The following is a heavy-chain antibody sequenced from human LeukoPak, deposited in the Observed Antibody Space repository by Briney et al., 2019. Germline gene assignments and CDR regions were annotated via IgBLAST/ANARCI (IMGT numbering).Heavy chain of an antibody. Sequence: GGSLRLSCAASGFTFSSYGMHWVRQAPGKGLEWVAFIRNDGGNKYYADSVKGQFTISRDNSKNTLYLQMNSLRAEDTAVYYCAKDHRYCSSTSCYPTFDYWGQGTLVTVSS. CDR3: AKDHRYCSSTSCYPTFDY. J-gene: IGHJ4*02. D-gene: IGHD2-2*01. CDR2: IRNDGGNK. CDR1: GFTFSSYG. V-gene: IGHV3-30*02.